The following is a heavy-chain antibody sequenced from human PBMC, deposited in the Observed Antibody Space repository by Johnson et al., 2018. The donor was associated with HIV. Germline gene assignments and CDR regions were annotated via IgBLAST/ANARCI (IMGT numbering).Heavy chain of an antibody. D-gene: IGHD2-15*01. CDR1: GFTFDDYG. CDR2: IHWNGGRT. Sequence: VQLVESGGGLVQPGGSLRLSCAAAGFTFDDYGMSWVRQAPGKGLEWVSGIHWNGGRTVYVDSMKGRFTISRDNAKNSLYLQMNSLRAEDTAVYYCARDTYCSGGSCYSNAFDIWGQGTMVTVSS. J-gene: IGHJ3*02. CDR3: ARDTYCSGGSCYSNAFDI. V-gene: IGHV3-20*04.